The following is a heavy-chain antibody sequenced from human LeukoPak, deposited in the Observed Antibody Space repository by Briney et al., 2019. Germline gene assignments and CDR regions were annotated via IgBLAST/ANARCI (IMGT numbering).Heavy chain of an antibody. CDR2: ISGSGGST. CDR3: ALGYCSSTSCFGFDY. Sequence: GGSRRLSCAASGFTFSSYAMSWVRQAPGKGLEWVSAISGSGGSTYYADSVKGRFTISRDNSKNTLYLQMNSLRAEDTAVYYCALGYCSSTSCFGFDYWGQGTLVTVSS. V-gene: IGHV3-23*01. D-gene: IGHD2-2*01. CDR1: GFTFSSYA. J-gene: IGHJ4*02.